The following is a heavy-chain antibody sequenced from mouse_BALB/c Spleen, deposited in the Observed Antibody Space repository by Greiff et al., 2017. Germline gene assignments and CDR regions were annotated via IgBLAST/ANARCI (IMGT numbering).Heavy chain of an antibody. D-gene: IGHD2-14*01. Sequence: VQGVESGPGLVAPSQSLSITCTVSGFSLTSYGVHWVRQPPGKGLEWLGVIWAGGSTNYNSALMSRLSISKDNSKSQVFLKMNSLQTDDTAMYYCARDPSYYRYDYFDYWGQGTTLTVSS. CDR3: ARDPSYYRYDYFDY. CDR2: IWAGGST. V-gene: IGHV2-9*02. CDR1: GFSLTSYG. J-gene: IGHJ2*01.